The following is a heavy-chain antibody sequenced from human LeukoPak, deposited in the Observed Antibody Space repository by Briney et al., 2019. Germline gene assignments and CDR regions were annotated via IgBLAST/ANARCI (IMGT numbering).Heavy chain of an antibody. J-gene: IGHJ4*02. CDR1: GGSISSSSYS. Sequence: SETLSLTCTVSGGSISSSSYSWGWIRQPPGKGLGWIGSIYYSGSTYYNPSLKSRVTISVDTSKNQFSLKLSSVTAADTAVYYCARRPGGYYGVYYFDYWGQGTLVTVSS. D-gene: IGHD3-10*01. CDR2: IYYSGST. CDR3: ARRPGGYYGVYYFDY. V-gene: IGHV4-39*01.